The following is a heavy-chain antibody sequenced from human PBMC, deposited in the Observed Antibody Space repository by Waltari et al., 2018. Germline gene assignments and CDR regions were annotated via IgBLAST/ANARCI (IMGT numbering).Heavy chain of an antibody. V-gene: IGHV1-2*06. D-gene: IGHD2-8*02. CDR2: INPDSGAT. Sequence: QVQLVQSGAEVKKPGASVKVSCKTSGYTFTGFYIYWMRQAPGQGLEDMGRINPDSGATDYAQKFEGRLTMTRDTSINTAYMEMSSLTPDDTAVFYCARDHHSDCPGGVCFHFDYWGQGTLVTVSS. CDR3: ARDHHSDCPGGVCFHFDY. CDR1: GYTFTGFY. J-gene: IGHJ4*02.